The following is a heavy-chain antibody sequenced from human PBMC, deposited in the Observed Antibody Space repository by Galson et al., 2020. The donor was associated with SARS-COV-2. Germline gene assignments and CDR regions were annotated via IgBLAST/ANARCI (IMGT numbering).Heavy chain of an antibody. CDR1: GGSISSGDYY. V-gene: IGHV4-30-4*01. D-gene: IGHD6-13*01. CDR2: IYYSGST. CDR3: ARRIADPYYYYGMDV. Sequence: SETLSLTCTVSGGSISSGDYYWSWIRQPPGKGLEWIGYIYYSGSTYYNPSLKSRVTISVDTSKNQFSLKLSSVTAADTAVYYCARRIADPYYYYGMDVWGQGTTVTVSS. J-gene: IGHJ6*02.